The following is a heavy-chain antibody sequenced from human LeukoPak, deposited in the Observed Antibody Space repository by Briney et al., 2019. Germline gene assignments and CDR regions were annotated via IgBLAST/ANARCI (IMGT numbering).Heavy chain of an antibody. CDR1: GYTFTSYA. D-gene: IGHD3-16*02. V-gene: IGHV1-3*01. CDR3: ARSIMITFGGVIAPGY. J-gene: IGHJ4*02. CDR2: INAGNGNT. Sequence: ASVKVSCKASGYTFTSYAMHWVRQAPGQRLEWMGWINAGNGNTKYSQQFQGRVTITRDTSASTAYMELSSLRSEDTAVYYCARSIMITFGGVIAPGYWGQGTLVTVFS.